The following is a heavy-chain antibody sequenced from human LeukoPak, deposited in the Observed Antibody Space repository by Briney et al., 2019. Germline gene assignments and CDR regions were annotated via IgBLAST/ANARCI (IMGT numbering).Heavy chain of an antibody. CDR1: GYTFTGYY. D-gene: IGHD1-26*01. V-gene: IGHV1-2*06. CDR3: AREWELRENDY. CDR2: INPNSGGT. Sequence: ALVKVSCKASGYTFTGYYMHWVRQAPGQGLEWMGRINPNSGGTNYAQKFQGRVTMTRDTSISTAYMELSRLRSDDTAVYYCAREWELRENDYWGQGTLVTVSS. J-gene: IGHJ4*02.